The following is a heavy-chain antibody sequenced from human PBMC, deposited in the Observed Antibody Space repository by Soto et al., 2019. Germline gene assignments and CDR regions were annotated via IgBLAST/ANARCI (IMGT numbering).Heavy chain of an antibody. D-gene: IGHD3-10*01. CDR1: GFTFDDYA. Sequence: EVQLVESGGGLVQPGRSLRPSCAASGFTFDDYAMHWVRQAPGKGLEWVSGISWNSGSIGYADSVKGRFTISRDNAKNSLYLQMNSLRAEDTALYYCAKDRLAVRGNWFDPWCQGTLVTVSS. J-gene: IGHJ5*02. V-gene: IGHV3-9*01. CDR2: ISWNSGSI. CDR3: AKDRLAVRGNWFDP.